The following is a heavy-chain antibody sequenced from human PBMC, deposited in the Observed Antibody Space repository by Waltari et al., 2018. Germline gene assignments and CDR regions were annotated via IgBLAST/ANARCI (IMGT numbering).Heavy chain of an antibody. V-gene: IGHV4-59*01. J-gene: IGHJ4*02. Sequence: QVQLQESGPGLVKPSETLSFPCTVSGGSISSYYWSWVRQPQGRGLEWIGYFYYMGGTNYNPPLKSRVTISVDTSKNQFSLKLSSVTAADTAVYYCARGVSSGYYYLDYWGQGTLVTVSS. CDR1: GGSISSYY. D-gene: IGHD3-22*01. CDR3: ARGVSSGYYYLDY. CDR2: FYYMGGT.